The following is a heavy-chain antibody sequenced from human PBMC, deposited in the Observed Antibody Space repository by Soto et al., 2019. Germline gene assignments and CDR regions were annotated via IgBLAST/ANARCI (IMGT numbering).Heavy chain of an antibody. CDR3: AALYYYDSSGYSDAFDI. V-gene: IGHV1-58*01. J-gene: IGHJ3*02. D-gene: IGHD3-22*01. CDR2: IVVGSGNT. CDR1: GFTFTSSA. Sequence: SVKVSCKASGFTFTSSAVQWLRQSRGQRLEWIGWIVVGSGNTNYAQKFQERVTITRDMSTSTAYMELSSLRSEDTAVYYCAALYYYDSSGYSDAFDIWGQGTMVTVSS.